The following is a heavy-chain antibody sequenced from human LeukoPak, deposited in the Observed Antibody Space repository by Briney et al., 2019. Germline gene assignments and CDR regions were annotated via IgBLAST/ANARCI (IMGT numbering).Heavy chain of an antibody. CDR2: INHSGST. CDR1: GGSFSGYY. V-gene: IGHV4-34*01. Sequence: RSSETLSLTCAVYGGSFSGYYWSWIRQPPGKGLEWIGEINHSGSTNYNPSLKSRVTISVDTSENQFSLKLTSVTAADTAVYYCARSYFGSGSYFRYWGQGTLVTVSS. J-gene: IGHJ4*02. CDR3: ARSYFGSGSYFRY. D-gene: IGHD3-10*01.